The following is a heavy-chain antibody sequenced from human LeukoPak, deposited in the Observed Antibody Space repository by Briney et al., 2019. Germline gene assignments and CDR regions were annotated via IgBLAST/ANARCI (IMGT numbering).Heavy chain of an antibody. CDR1: GGSISSSYYY. J-gene: IGHJ4*02. D-gene: IGHD7-27*01. Sequence: SETLSLTCNVTGGSISSSYYYWGWIRQPPGEGLEWLGSIYYSGSTYYNPSLKSRVTISIDTSKNHFSLELNSVTAADTAVYYCASQRKAGEPYYFDYWGQGTLVTVSS. CDR3: ASQRKAGEPYYFDY. V-gene: IGHV4-39*02. CDR2: IYYSGST.